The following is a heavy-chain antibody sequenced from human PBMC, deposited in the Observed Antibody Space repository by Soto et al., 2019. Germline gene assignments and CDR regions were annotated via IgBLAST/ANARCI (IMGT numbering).Heavy chain of an antibody. D-gene: IGHD1-26*01. V-gene: IGHV3-53*01. J-gene: IGHJ4*02. CDR3: AREAMGFGY. CDR1: GFTVSSYY. CDR2: VYSTGST. Sequence: QLVESGGGLIQPGGSLRLSCAASGFTVSSYYMSWVRQAPGKGLEWVSVVYSTGSTYYADSVKGRFTISRDISKNMIYLQMDSLRAEDTAVYYCAREAMGFGYWGQGTLVTVSS.